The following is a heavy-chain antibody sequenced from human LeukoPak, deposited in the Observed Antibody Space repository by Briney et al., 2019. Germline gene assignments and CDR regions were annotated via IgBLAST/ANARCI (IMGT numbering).Heavy chain of an antibody. CDR3: AKQSWSLFDP. J-gene: IGHJ5*02. Sequence: PSETLSLTCTVSGTSVNTYYWSWTRQPPGKALEWIGFVHYSGGTSYTPSLRGRVTISLDTSKNQFSLRLTSVTAADTAVYYCAKQSWSLFDPCGQGTLVAVSS. V-gene: IGHV4-59*08. CDR1: GTSVNTYY. CDR2: VHYSGGT. D-gene: IGHD6-13*01.